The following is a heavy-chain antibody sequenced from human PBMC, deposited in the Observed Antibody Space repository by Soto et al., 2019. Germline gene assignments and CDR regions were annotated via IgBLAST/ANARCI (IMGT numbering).Heavy chain of an antibody. CDR3: ATGVIWIGYFTVDS. CDR2: FIPVYRTL. Sequence: ASLKFSCKASGGSFGKSAINWVRQTPGQGLEWLGGFIPVYRTLNYAQKFQGRVTITADESTGTAYMTLSSLASDDTAVYYCATGVIWIGYFTVDSWGQGXRVTVSS. J-gene: IGHJ4*02. CDR1: GGSFGKSA. V-gene: IGHV1-69*13. D-gene: IGHD3-3*01.